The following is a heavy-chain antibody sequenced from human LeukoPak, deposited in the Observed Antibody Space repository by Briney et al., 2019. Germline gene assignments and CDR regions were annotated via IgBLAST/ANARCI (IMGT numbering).Heavy chain of an antibody. D-gene: IGHD4-17*01. CDR3: ARGGIGDSIAFDI. CDR2: IYYSGST. J-gene: IGHJ3*02. Sequence: PSETLSLTCTVSGGSISSYYWSWIRQPPGKGLGWIGYIYYSGSTNYNPSLKSRVTISVDTSKNQFSLKLSSVTAADTAVYYCARGGIGDSIAFDIWGQGTMVTVSS. CDR1: GGSISSYY. V-gene: IGHV4-59*01.